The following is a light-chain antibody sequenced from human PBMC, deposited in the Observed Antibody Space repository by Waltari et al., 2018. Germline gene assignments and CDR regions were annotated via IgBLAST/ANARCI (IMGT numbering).Light chain of an antibody. V-gene: IGKV3-20*01. CDR1: RSVNTY. CDR2: GAY. Sequence: IGLPKPQGTLSSSLGDRATLSCRARRSVNTYLAWYQQKPGQAPRLLIYGAYNRAAGIPDRFSGSGSGTDFRLNISRLEAEDVAVYYCKHHVRLPATFGQGTKVEIK. CDR3: KHHVRLPAT. J-gene: IGKJ2*01.